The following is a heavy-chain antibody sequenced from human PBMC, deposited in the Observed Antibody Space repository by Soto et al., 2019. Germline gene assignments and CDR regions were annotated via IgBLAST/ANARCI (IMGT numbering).Heavy chain of an antibody. CDR1: GYTFTSYG. Sequence: ASVKVSCKASGYTFTSYGISWVRQAPGQGLEWMGWISAYNGNTNYAQKLQGRVTMTTDTSTSTAYMELRSLRSDDTAVYYCARILWGQWLDEYSNFDYWGQGTLVTVSS. CDR2: ISAYNGNT. J-gene: IGHJ4*02. V-gene: IGHV1-18*01. CDR3: ARILWGQWLDEYSNFDY. D-gene: IGHD6-19*01.